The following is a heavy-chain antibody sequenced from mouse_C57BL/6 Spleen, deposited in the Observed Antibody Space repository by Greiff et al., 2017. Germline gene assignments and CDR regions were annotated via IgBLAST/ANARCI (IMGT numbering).Heavy chain of an antibody. CDR3: ASQTGFFDY. D-gene: IGHD4-1*01. V-gene: IGHV5-6*01. Sequence: DVQLVESGGDLVKPGGSLKLSCAASGFTFSSYGMSWVRQTPDKRLEWVATISSGGSYTYYPDSVKGRFTISRDNAKNTLYLQMSSLKSEDTAMYYCASQTGFFDYWGQGTTLTVSS. J-gene: IGHJ2*01. CDR1: GFTFSSYG. CDR2: ISSGGSYT.